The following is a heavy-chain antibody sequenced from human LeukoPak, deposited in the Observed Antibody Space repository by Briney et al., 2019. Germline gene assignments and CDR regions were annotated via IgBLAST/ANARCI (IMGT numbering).Heavy chain of an antibody. CDR2: ISTSGST. J-gene: IGHJ5*02. CDR1: GGSISSGSYY. V-gene: IGHV4-61*02. D-gene: IGHD3-3*01. Sequence: PSETLSLTCTVSGGSISSGSYYWSWIRQPAGKGLEWIGRISTSGSTNYNPSLKSRVTISVDTSKNQLSLKLSSVTAADTAVDYCARDQVASVTIFGVVTYWFDPWGQGTLVTVSS. CDR3: ARDQVASVTIFGVVTYWFDP.